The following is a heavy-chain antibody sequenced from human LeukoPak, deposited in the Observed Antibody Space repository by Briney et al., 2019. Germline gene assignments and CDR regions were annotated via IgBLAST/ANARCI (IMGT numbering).Heavy chain of an antibody. CDR1: GFTLSSYA. D-gene: IGHD3-22*01. J-gene: IGHJ4*02. V-gene: IGHV3-23*01. Sequence: GGSLRLSCAASGFTLSSYAMSWVRQAPGKGLEWVSAISGSGGSTYYADSVKGRFTISRDNSKNTLYLQMNSLRAEDTAVYYCAKSITMIVVVISFDYWGQGTLVTVSS. CDR3: AKSITMIVVVISFDY. CDR2: ISGSGGST.